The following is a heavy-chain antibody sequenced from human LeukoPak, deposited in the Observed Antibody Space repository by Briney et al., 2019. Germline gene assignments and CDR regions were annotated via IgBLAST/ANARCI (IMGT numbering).Heavy chain of an antibody. V-gene: IGHV3-30-3*01. CDR2: MSYDGSNK. D-gene: IGHD2-2*02. J-gene: IGHJ4*02. CDR3: AREGYCSSTSCYTHYFDY. CDR1: GFTFSSYA. Sequence: PGGSLRLSCAASGFTFSSYAMHWVRQAPGKGLEWVAVMSYDGSNKYYADSVKGRFTISRDNSKNTLYLQMNSLRAEDTAVYYCAREGYCSSTSCYTHYFDYWGQGTLVTVSS.